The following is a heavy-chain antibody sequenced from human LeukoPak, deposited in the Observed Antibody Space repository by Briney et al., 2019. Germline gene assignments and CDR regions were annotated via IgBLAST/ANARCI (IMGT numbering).Heavy chain of an antibody. CDR2: IRSDGINK. V-gene: IGHV3-30*02. CDR3: ARGPDIVVVPAAFWAFDI. J-gene: IGHJ3*02. CDR1: GFTFSNYG. D-gene: IGHD2-2*01. Sequence: GGSLRLSCAASGFTFSNYGMHWVRQAPGQGLEWVAFIRSDGINKYHADSVKGRFTISRDNAKNSLYLQMNSLRAEDTAVYYCARGPDIVVVPAAFWAFDIWGQGTMVTVSS.